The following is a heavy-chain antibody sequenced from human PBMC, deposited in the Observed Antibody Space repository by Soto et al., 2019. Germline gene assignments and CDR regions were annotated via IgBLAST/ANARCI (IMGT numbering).Heavy chain of an antibody. CDR1: GYTFTSYD. CDR3: AGRGSSWYEHYYYGMDV. Sequence: ASVKVSCQASGYTFTSYDINWVRQATGQGLEWMGWMNPNSGNTGYAQKFQGRVTMTRNTSISTAYMELSSLRSEDTAVYYCAGRGSSWYEHYYYGMDVWGQGTTVTVSS. CDR2: MNPNSGNT. J-gene: IGHJ6*02. D-gene: IGHD6-13*01. V-gene: IGHV1-8*01.